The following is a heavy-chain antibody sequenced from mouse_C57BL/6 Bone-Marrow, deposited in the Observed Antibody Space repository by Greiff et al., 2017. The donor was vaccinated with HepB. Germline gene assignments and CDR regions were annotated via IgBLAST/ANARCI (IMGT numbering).Heavy chain of an antibody. CDR3: ARPYYSNFGFAY. Sequence: QVQLQQSGAELVRPGSSVKLSCKASGYTFTSYWMHWVKQRPIQGLEWIGNIDPSDSETHYNQKFKDKATLTVDKSSSTAYMQLSSLTSEDSAVYYCARPYYSNFGFAYWGQGTLVTVSA. V-gene: IGHV1-52*01. CDR1: GYTFTSYW. J-gene: IGHJ3*01. D-gene: IGHD2-5*01. CDR2: IDPSDSET.